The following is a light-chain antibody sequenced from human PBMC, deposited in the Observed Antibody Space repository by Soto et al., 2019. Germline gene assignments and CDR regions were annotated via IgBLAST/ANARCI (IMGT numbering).Light chain of an antibody. J-gene: IGKJ1*01. Sequence: ESVLTQSPGTLSLSPGEKATLSRRASQSVSSSYLAWYQQKPGQAPRLLIYGASSRATGIPDRFSGSGSGTDFTLTVSRLEPEDFAVYYCQQSGSSSWTFGQGTKV. CDR1: QSVSSSY. V-gene: IGKV3-20*01. CDR3: QQSGSSSWT. CDR2: GAS.